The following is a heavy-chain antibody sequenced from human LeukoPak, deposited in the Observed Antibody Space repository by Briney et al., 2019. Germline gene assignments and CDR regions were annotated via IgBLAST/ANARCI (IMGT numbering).Heavy chain of an antibody. CDR3: TRDRSTSGSQNY. J-gene: IGHJ4*02. Sequence: ASVKVSCTTSGYTFTSYGIGWVRQAPGQGLEWMAWIYNGNTNYAQNLQGRVTVTTDTSTTTAYMELRSLRSDDTAVYYCTRDRSTSGSQNYWGQGTLVTVSS. D-gene: IGHD1-26*01. CDR1: GYTFTSYG. V-gene: IGHV1-18*01. CDR2: IYNGNT.